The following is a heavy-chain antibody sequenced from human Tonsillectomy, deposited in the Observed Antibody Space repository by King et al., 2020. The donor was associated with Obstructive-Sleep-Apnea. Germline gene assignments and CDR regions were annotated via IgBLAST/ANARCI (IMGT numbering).Heavy chain of an antibody. CDR1: GFNFGDYY. Sequence: QLVQSGGGVVKPGGSLGLSCAASGFNFGDYYMSWIRQAPGKGLQWVSYISSESSHTDYSDSVKGRFSISRDNARKFLYLQMNSLRAEDTAIYYCARHRGVGASGYDYWGQGTLVTVSS. V-gene: IGHV3-11*06. CDR2: ISSESSHT. CDR3: ARHRGVGASGYDY. J-gene: IGHJ4*02. D-gene: IGHD1-26*01.